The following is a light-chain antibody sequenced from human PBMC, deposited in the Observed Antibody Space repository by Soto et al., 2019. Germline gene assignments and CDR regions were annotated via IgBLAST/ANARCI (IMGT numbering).Light chain of an antibody. J-gene: IGKJ1*01. CDR3: QQYGSTPPT. CDR2: GAS. Sequence: VLTQSPGTLSVPPGERVTVTCGASQSVTGNYLAWYQQKPGQAPRLLIYGASYRATGIPDRFSGSGSGTDFSLTISRLEPEDFEVYCCQQYGSTPPTFGQGTKVEMK. CDR1: QSVTGNY. V-gene: IGKV3-20*01.